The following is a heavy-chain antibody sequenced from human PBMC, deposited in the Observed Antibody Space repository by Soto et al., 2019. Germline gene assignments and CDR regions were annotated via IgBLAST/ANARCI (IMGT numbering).Heavy chain of an antibody. CDR3: ARRNTWAVATYYYYYGMDV. D-gene: IGHD6-19*01. J-gene: IGHJ6*02. Sequence: PSETLSLTCAVSGGSISSSNWWSWVRQPPGKGLEWIGEIYHSGSTNYNPSLKSRVTISVDKSKNQFSLKLSSVTAADTAVYYCARRNTWAVATYYYYYGMDVWGQGTTVTVSS. CDR2: IYHSGST. V-gene: IGHV4-4*02. CDR1: GGSISSSNW.